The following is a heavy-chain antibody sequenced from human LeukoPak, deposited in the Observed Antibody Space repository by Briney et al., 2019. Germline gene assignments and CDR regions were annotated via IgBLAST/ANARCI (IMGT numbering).Heavy chain of an antibody. V-gene: IGHV3-48*03. CDR2: ISSSGSTI. D-gene: IGHD3-16*01. CDR1: GFTFSSYE. CDR3: ARLGTFGCSNYYYYYMDV. J-gene: IGHJ6*03. Sequence: GGSLRLSCAASGFTFSSYEMNWVRQAPGKGLEWVSYISSSGSTIYYADSVKGRFTISRDNAKNSLYLQMSSLRAEDTAVYYCARLGTFGCSNYYYYYMDVWGKGTTVTVSS.